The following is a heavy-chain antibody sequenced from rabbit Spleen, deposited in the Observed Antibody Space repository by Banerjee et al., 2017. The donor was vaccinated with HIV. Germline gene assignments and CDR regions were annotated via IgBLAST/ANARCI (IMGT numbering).Heavy chain of an antibody. CDR2: IYTGSGTT. CDR3: ARGLAFDP. V-gene: IGHV1S40*01. Sequence: QSLEESGGGLVQPEGSLTLTCTASGFSFSSSAYICWVRQAPGKGLEWIGCIYTGSGTTYYASWAKGRFTISSASSTTLTLQMTSLTAADTATYFCARGLAFDPWGPGTLVTVS. J-gene: IGHJ2*01. CDR1: GFSFSSSAY.